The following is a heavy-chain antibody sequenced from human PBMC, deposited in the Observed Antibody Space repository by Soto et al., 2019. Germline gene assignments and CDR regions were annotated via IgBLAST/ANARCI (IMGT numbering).Heavy chain of an antibody. CDR1: GFMFGSYA. D-gene: IGHD3-9*01. CDR2: ISGSGGIT. CDR3: AKVNGHEILTYKYYYDMDS. V-gene: IGHV3-23*01. Sequence: LRLSCAASGFMFGSYAMNWVRQAPGKGLEWVSGISGSGGITNYADSVKGRLTISRDNSKNTLYLQMNSLRVEDTAVYYCAKVNGHEILTYKYYYDMDSWGQGPTVIVSS. J-gene: IGHJ6*02.